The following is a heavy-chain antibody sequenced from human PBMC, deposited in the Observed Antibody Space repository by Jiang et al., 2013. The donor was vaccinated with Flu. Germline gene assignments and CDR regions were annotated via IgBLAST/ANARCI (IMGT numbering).Heavy chain of an antibody. CDR3: ATVGP. CDR1: GYRFTEYY. J-gene: IGHJ5*02. V-gene: IGHV1-69-2*01. Sequence: SGAEVKRPGATVKISCKVSGYRFTEYYIHWVQQAPGKGLEWMGLIDPKNGETTYAEKFQGRLTVTADTSTDTLYMELHSLTSEDTAVYFCATVGPWGQGTPVTVSS. CDR2: IDPKNGET.